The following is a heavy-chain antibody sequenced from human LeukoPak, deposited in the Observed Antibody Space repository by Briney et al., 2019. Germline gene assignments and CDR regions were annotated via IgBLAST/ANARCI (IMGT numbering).Heavy chain of an antibody. CDR2: IYYSGST. V-gene: IGHV4-39*01. D-gene: IGHD6-13*01. J-gene: IGHJ2*01. CDR3: ARPAAGTDFWYFDL. Sequence: SEILSLTCTVSGGSISRSSHYWGWIRPPPGKGLEWIGSIYYSGSTYYNPSLKSRVTISIDTSKNQLSLKLSSVTAADTAVYYCARPAAGTDFWYFDLWGRGTLVTVSS. CDR1: GGSISRSSHY.